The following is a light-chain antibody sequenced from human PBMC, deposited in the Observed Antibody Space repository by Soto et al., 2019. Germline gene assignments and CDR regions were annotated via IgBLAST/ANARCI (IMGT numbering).Light chain of an antibody. J-gene: IGKJ4*01. V-gene: IGKV3-20*01. Sequence: EIVLTQSPGTLSWSSGERVNLSCRASQSVSSRYVAWYQHKTGQPPRLLISGASSRATGIPDRFSGSGSGADFTLTISRLEPEDFAVYYCQQYDRSPPTFGGGTKVEIK. CDR3: QQYDRSPPT. CDR2: GAS. CDR1: QSVSSRY.